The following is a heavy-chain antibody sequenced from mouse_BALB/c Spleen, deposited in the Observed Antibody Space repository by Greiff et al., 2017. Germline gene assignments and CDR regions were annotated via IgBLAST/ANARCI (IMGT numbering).Heavy chain of an antibody. V-gene: IGHV1-4*01. CDR3: AVSLLRLRDYFDY. Sequence: VKLQESGAELARPGASVKLSCKASGYTFTSYWMQWVKQRPGQVLEWIGYINPSTGYTEYNQKFKDKATLTADKSSSTAYMQLSSLTSEDSAVYYCAVSLLRLRDYFDYWGQGTTLTVSS. CDR2: INPSTGYT. D-gene: IGHD1-2*01. J-gene: IGHJ2*01. CDR1: GYTFTSYW.